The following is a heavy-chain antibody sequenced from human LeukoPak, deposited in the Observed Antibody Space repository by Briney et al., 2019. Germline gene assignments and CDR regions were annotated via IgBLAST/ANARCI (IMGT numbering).Heavy chain of an antibody. CDR3: ARGRYSRGRYWGY. CDR1: GGSHCGYY. Sequence: SETVSLICAVWGGSHCGYYWIWMRQPPGEGLECSGEINQSASTNYNPSLKSRVTISVDTSKSQFSLKLSSVTAAGTAVYYCARGRYSRGRYWGYWGQGTLVTVSA. J-gene: IGHJ4*02. V-gene: IGHV4-34*01. D-gene: IGHD6-19*01. CDR2: INQSAST.